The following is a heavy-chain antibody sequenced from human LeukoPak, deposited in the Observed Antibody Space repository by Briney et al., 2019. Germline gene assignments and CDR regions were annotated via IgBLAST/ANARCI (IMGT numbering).Heavy chain of an antibody. Sequence: GESLKISCKASGDSFTNFWVAWVRQMPGEGLEWMGIIYPGDSETRYSPSFQGQVTISADKSISTAYLQWSSLRASDTAMYFCARRVATREYFDYWGQGTLVTVSS. CDR3: ARRVATREYFDY. V-gene: IGHV5-51*01. CDR1: GDSFTNFW. J-gene: IGHJ4*02. CDR2: IYPGDSET. D-gene: IGHD5-12*01.